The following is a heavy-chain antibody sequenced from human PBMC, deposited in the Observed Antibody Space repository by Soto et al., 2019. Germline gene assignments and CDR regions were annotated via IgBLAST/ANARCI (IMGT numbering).Heavy chain of an antibody. CDR2: TRNKAYSYTT. Sequence: EVQLVESGGGLVQPGGSLRLSCGASGCTVSDHYMDWVRQAPGKGLEWVGRTRNKAYSYTTEYAASVKGRFSISRDDSKSSLYLQMNSLKTEDTAMYYCARGRAGYSSGWYSDYWGQGTLVTVSS. V-gene: IGHV3-72*01. D-gene: IGHD6-19*01. J-gene: IGHJ4*02. CDR1: GCTVSDHY. CDR3: ARGRAGYSSGWYSDY.